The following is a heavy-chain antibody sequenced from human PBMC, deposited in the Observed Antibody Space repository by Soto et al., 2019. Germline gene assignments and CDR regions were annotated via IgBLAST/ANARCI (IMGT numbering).Heavy chain of an antibody. J-gene: IGHJ4*02. CDR1: GFTFSSYA. CDR2: ISGTGFST. V-gene: IGHV3-23*01. Sequence: EVQLLESGGDLVQPGRSLRLSCAASGFTFSSYAMSWVRQAPGKGLEWVSAISGTGFSTYYADSVKGRFTISRDNSKNTLYLRMNSLRAEDTAFYYCATYVQMWFPSQHTYLASWGQGTLVIVSS. CDR3: ATYVQMWFPSQHTYLAS. D-gene: IGHD5-18*01.